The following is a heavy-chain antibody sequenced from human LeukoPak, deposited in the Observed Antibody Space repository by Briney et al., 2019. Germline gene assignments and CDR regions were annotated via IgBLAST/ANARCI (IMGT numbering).Heavy chain of an antibody. D-gene: IGHD2-15*01. V-gene: IGHV4-34*01. J-gene: IGHJ4*03. CDR1: GGCFSTYY. CDR3: ARGPTISEAGYFDF. CDR2: INHRGDT. Sequence: SETLSRNCSVYGGCFSTYYWSWIRQSPGKELEWIAEINHRGDTNYNPSVKSRVTISVDTSKNQFSLKVRSLTAADTAVYYCARGPTISEAGYFDFWGQGTLVTVSS.